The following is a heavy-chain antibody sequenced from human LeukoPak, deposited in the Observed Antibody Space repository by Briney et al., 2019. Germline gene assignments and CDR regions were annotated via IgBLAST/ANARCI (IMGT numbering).Heavy chain of an antibody. J-gene: IGHJ5*02. CDR3: ARSRGYSGYVLGWFDP. Sequence: VASVKVSCKASGGTFSSYAISWVRQAPGQGLEWMGGIIPIFGTANYAQKFQGRVTITADESTSTAYMELSSLRSEDTAVYYRARSRGYSGYVLGWFDPWGQGTLVTVSS. V-gene: IGHV1-69*13. CDR2: IIPIFGTA. CDR1: GGTFSSYA. D-gene: IGHD5-12*01.